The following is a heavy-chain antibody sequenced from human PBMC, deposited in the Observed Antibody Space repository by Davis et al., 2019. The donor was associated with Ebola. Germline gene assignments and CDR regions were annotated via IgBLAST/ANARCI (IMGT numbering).Heavy chain of an antibody. CDR3: VRDNGYSSG. D-gene: IGHD6-19*01. CDR2: ISSSSTYT. CDR1: GFTFSDYY. V-gene: IGHV3-11*06. J-gene: IGHJ4*02. Sequence: PGGSLRLSCAASGFTFSDYYMSWIRQAPGKGLEWVSDISSSSTYTNYADSVKDRFTISRDNAKNSLYLQMNSLRVEDTAVYYCVRDNGYSSGWGQGTLVTVSS.